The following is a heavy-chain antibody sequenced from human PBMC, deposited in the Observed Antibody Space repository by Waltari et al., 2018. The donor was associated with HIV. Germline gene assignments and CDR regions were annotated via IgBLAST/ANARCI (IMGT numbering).Heavy chain of an antibody. D-gene: IGHD1-26*01. CDR1: GFTFSDYY. J-gene: IGHJ4*02. CDR2: INSGGDTV. V-gene: IGHV3-11*01. Sequence: QVHLVESGGGLVKPGGSLRVSCAASGFTFSDYYMNWIRQAPGKGPEWISVINSGGDTVYYADSVKGRFTISRDNAKSSLYLQMDRLTAEDTAVYYCAREIVGSTIPVDYWGQGTLVTVSS. CDR3: AREIVGSTIPVDY.